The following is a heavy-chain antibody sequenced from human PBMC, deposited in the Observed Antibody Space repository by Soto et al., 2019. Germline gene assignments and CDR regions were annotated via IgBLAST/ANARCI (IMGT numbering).Heavy chain of an antibody. Sequence: SETLSLTCTVSGGSISSYYWSWIRQPPGKGLEWIGYIYFTGSTNYNPSLKSRVTISVDTSKNQFSLKLSSVTAADTAVYYCARRYGDYFDYWGQGTLVTVSS. D-gene: IGHD4-17*01. CDR2: IYFTGST. J-gene: IGHJ4*02. V-gene: IGHV4-59*08. CDR3: ARRYGDYFDY. CDR1: GGSISSYY.